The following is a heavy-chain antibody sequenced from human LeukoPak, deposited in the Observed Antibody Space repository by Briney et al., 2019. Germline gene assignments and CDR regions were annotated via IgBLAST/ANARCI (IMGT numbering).Heavy chain of an antibody. CDR1: GYTFTSYG. CDR3: ARVSGGNPYFDY. V-gene: IGHV1-18*01. CDR2: VSAYNGNT. Sequence: ASVKVSCEASGYTFTSYGISWVRQAPGQGLEWMGWVSAYNGNTNYAQKLQGRVTMTTDTSTSTAYMELRSLRSDDTAVYYCARVSGGNPYFDYWGQGTLVTVSS. J-gene: IGHJ4*02. D-gene: IGHD4-23*01.